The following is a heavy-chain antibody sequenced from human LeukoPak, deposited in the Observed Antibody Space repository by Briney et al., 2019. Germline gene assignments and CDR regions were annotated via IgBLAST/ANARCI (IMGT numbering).Heavy chain of an antibody. V-gene: IGHV4-4*09. CDR3: ARQSQRRYYDFWSGYQWYWFDP. D-gene: IGHD3-3*01. J-gene: IGHJ5*02. CDR2: IYTSGST. CDR1: GGSISSYY. Sequence: SETLSLTCTVSGGSISSYYWSWIRQPPGKGLEWIGYIYTSGSTNYHPSLKSRVTISVDTSKNQFSLKLSSVTAADTAVYYCARQSQRRYYDFWSGYQWYWFDPWGQGTLVTVSS.